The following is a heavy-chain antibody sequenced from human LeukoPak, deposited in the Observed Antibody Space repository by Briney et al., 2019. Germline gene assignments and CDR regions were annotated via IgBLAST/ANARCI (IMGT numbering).Heavy chain of an antibody. J-gene: IGHJ4*02. V-gene: IGHV4-34*01. D-gene: IGHD5-24*01. CDR2: INRSGST. CDR1: GGSFSGYY. CDR3: ARDRWLQSRRGNFDY. Sequence: SETLSLNCAVYGGSFSGYYWNWIRQPPGKGLEWIGEINRSGSTNYNPSLKSRVTISVDTSKNQFSLKPSSVTAADTAVYYCARDRWLQSRRGNFDYWGQGTLVTVSS.